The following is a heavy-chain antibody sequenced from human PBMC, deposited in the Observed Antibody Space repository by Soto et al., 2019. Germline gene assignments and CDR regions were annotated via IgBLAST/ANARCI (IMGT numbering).Heavy chain of an antibody. J-gene: IGHJ6*02. V-gene: IGHV1-18*01. CDR1: GYTFSRYG. Sequence: ASVKVSCKASGYTFSRYGISWVRQAPGQGLEWMGWASGYNGDTKYAQKVQGRVTMTVDTSTYTAYMELRSLTSDDTAKYYCAKNGQPPYYYYGMDVWGQGTTVTVSS. CDR2: ASGYNGDT. CDR3: AKNGQPPYYYYGMDV. D-gene: IGHD2-8*01.